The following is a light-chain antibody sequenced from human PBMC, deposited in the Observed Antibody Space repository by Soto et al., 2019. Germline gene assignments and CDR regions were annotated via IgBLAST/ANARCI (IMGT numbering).Light chain of an antibody. V-gene: IGKV1-27*01. CDR2: AAY. Sequence: DIQMTQSPSSLSASVGDRVTITCRASQGISSYLAWYQQKPGKVPKLLIYAAYTLQSGVPSRFSGSGSGTDFTLTISSLQPEDFATYYCQQSYSTPITFGQGTRLENK. CDR3: QQSYSTPIT. J-gene: IGKJ5*01. CDR1: QGISSY.